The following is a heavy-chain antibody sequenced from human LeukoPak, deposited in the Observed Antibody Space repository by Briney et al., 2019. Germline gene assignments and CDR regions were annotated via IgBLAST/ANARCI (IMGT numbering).Heavy chain of an antibody. CDR1: GGTFSSYA. CDR2: IIPIFGTA. J-gene: IGHJ4*02. CDR3: ANSITGTTPDY. V-gene: IGHV1-69*05. D-gene: IGHD1-7*01. Sequence: SVKVSCKASGGTFSSYAISWVRQAPGQGLQWMGGIIPIFGTANYAQKFQGRVTITTDESTSTAYMELSSLRSEDTAVYYCANSITGTTPDYWGQGTLVTVSS.